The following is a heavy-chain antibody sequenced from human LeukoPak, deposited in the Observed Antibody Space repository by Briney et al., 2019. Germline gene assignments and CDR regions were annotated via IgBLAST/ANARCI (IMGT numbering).Heavy chain of an antibody. Sequence: SETLSLTCAVYGGSFSGYYWSWIRQPPGKGLEWIGEINHSGSTNYNPSLKSRVTISVDTSKNQFSLKLSSVTAADTAVYYCARTSRQWLVRAGYYYYYMDVWGKGTTVTISS. CDR3: ARTSRQWLVRAGYYYYYMDV. D-gene: IGHD6-19*01. CDR1: GGSFSGYY. J-gene: IGHJ6*03. V-gene: IGHV4-34*01. CDR2: INHSGST.